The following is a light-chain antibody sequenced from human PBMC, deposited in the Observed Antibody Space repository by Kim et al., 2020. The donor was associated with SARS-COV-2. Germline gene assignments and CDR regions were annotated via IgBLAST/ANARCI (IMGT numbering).Light chain of an antibody. CDR1: SSNIGSNY. V-gene: IGLV1-47*01. Sequence: GQTVTISCSGSSSNIGSNYVYWYQQLPGTAPKLLIYRNNQRPSGVPDRLSGSKSGTSASLAISGLRSEDEADYYCAAWDDSLSGWVFGGVTQLTVL. CDR2: RNN. J-gene: IGLJ3*02. CDR3: AAWDDSLSGWV.